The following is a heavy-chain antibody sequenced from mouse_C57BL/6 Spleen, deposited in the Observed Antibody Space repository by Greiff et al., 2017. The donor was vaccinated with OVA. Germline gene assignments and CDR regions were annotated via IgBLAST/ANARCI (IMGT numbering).Heavy chain of an antibody. V-gene: IGHV5-9*01. D-gene: IGHD1-1*01. CDR2: IRGGGGNT. J-gene: IGHJ1*03. CDR3: ARPLYIGGYFDV. Sequence: EVKLMESGGGLVKPGGSLKLSCAASGFTFSSYTMSWVRQTPEKRLEWVATIRGGGGNTYYPDSVKGRFTISRDNAKNTLYLQMSSLRSEDTALYYCARPLYIGGYFDVWGTGTTVTVSS. CDR1: GFTFSSYT.